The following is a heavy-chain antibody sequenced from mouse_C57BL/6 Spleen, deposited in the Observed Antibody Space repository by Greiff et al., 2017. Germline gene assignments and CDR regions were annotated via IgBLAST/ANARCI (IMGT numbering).Heavy chain of an antibody. CDR1: GFTFSSYG. Sequence: DVQLVESGGDLVKPGGSLKLSCAASGFTFSSYGMSWVRQTPDKRLEWVATISSGGSYTYYPDSVKGRFTISRDNAKNTLYLQMSSLKSEDTAMYYCARHKTQGGYAMCYWGQGTSVTVSS. CDR3: ARHKTQGGYAMCY. J-gene: IGHJ4*01. V-gene: IGHV5-6*01. CDR2: ISSGGSYT. D-gene: IGHD6-1*01.